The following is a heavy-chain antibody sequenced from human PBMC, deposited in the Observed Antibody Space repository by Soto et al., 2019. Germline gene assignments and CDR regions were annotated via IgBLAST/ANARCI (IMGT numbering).Heavy chain of an antibody. CDR3: AKGVYYDFWSGYCFDY. J-gene: IGHJ4*02. V-gene: IGHV3-23*01. CDR2: ISGSGGST. D-gene: IGHD3-3*01. CDR1: GFTFSSYA. Sequence: GGSLRLSCAASGFTFSSYAMSWVRQAPGKGLEWVSAISGSGGSTYYADSVKGRFTISRDNSKNTLYLQMNSLRAEDTAVYYCAKGVYYDFWSGYCFDYWGQGTLVTVSS.